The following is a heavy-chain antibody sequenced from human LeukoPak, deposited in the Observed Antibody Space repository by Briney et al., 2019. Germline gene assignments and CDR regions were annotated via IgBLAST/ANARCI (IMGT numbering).Heavy chain of an antibody. CDR3: ARRGYYDS. CDR1: GYSISSGYY. D-gene: IGHD3-22*01. J-gene: IGHJ4*02. CDR2: IYHSGST. Sequence: PSETLSLTCAVSGYSISSGYYWGWIRQPPGKGLEWIGSIYHSGSTYYNPSLKSRVTISVDTSKNQFSLKLSSVTAADTAVYYCARRGYYDSWGQGTLVTVSS. V-gene: IGHV4-38-2*01.